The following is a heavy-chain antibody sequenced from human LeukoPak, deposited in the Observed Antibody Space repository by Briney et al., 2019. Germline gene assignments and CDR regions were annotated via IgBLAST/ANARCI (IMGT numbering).Heavy chain of an antibody. V-gene: IGHV1-18*01. D-gene: IGHD5-24*01. J-gene: IGHJ4*02. CDR3: AREEMATIPAYYFDY. CDR2: ISTYNGDT. CDR1: GYTFTTYG. Sequence: GASVKVSCKASGYTFTTYGITWVRQAPGQGLEWMGWISTYNGDTNYAQKLQGRVIMTTNTSSSTVYMELRSLRSDDTAVYYCAREEMATIPAYYFDYWGQGTLVTVSS.